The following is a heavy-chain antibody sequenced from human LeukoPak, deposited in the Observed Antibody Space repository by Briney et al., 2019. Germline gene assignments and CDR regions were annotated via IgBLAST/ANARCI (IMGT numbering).Heavy chain of an antibody. V-gene: IGHV3-13*04. CDR3: IRSSSSEGYFNL. D-gene: IGHD6-13*01. CDR2: IGTAGDT. J-gene: IGHJ2*01. CDR1: GFTFSIYD. Sequence: PGGSLRLSCAASGFTFSIYDMHWVRQATGKGLEWVSGIGTAGDTYYPGSVKGRFTISRENAKNSLYLQMNSLRAGDTAVYYCIRSSSSEGYFNLWGRGTLVTVSS.